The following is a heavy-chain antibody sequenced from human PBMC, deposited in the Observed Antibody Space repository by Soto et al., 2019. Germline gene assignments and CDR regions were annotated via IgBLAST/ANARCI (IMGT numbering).Heavy chain of an antibody. D-gene: IGHD1-26*01. CDR2: ISFDGSER. Sequence: QVQLVESGGGVVQPGTSLRLSCVVSGLTFRDSGMHWVRQAPGKGLEWVAVISFDGSERHYRDSVKGRFSISRDNSRNTLYTQMNSLSCDGAAVYYGENGKDGVSYYYGMDVWGQGSTVTVSS. CDR1: GLTFRDSG. V-gene: IGHV3-30*18. CDR3: ENGKDGVSYYYGMDV. J-gene: IGHJ6*02.